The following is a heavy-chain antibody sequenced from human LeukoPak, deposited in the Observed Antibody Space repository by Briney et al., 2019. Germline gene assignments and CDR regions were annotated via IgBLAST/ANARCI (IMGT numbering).Heavy chain of an antibody. CDR2: ISYDGSVE. CDR3: VKMLDAGHAHAVLDH. D-gene: IGHD6-13*01. V-gene: IGHV3-30*18. Sequence: GRSLRLSCAASGFTFSNYGMQWVRQAPGKGPDWVAVISYDGSVEHYADSVKGRFTISRDNSKNTMYLQMSSLRAEDTAVYHCVKMLDAGHAHAVLDHWGQGTLVTVSS. CDR1: GFTFSNYG. J-gene: IGHJ4*02.